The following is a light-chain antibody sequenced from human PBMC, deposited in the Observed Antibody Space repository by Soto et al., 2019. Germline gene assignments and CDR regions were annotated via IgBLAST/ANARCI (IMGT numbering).Light chain of an antibody. CDR3: QQYGSSPPT. Sequence: EIVLTQSPGTLSLSPGERATLSCRASQSVSTNYLAWYQRKPGQAPRLLIYGASSRATDIPHRFSGSGSGTDFTLTITRLEPEAFAVYYCQQYGSSPPTFGQGTKVEVK. CDR1: QSVSTNY. V-gene: IGKV3-20*01. CDR2: GAS. J-gene: IGKJ1*01.